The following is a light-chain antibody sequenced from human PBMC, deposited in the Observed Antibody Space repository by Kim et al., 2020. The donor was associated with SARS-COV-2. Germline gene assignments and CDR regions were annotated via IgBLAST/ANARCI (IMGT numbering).Light chain of an antibody. CDR1: SSNIGNNY. Sequence: QSVLTQPPSVSAAPGQRVTISCSGSSSNIGNNYVSWYQQLPGTAPKLLIYDNNKRPSGIPDRFSGSKSDTSGTLGITGLQTGDEADYYCSSYTSSTAYVFGSGTKVTVL. V-gene: IGLV1-51*01. J-gene: IGLJ1*01. CDR2: DNN. CDR3: SSYTSSTAYV.